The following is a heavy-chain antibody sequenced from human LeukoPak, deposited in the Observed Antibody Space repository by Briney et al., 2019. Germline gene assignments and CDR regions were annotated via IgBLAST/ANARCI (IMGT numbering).Heavy chain of an antibody. J-gene: IGHJ4*02. V-gene: IGHV4-59*01. CDR3: ATYRGGGGGGGY. Sequence: SETLALTCTVSGASTAGYYWSWIRQPPGKGLEWIGYFRNPNYNPSLKSRVTISGDTSKNQFSLKLNSVTAADTAVYYCATYRGGGGGGGYWGPGTLVIVSS. D-gene: IGHD3-16*01. CDR1: GASTAGYY. CDR2: FRNP.